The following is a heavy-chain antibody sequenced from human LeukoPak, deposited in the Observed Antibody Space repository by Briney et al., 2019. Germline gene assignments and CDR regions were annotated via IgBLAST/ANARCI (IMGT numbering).Heavy chain of an antibody. CDR1: GGSITTNNYY. CDR2: IYYSGST. J-gene: IGHJ4*02. D-gene: IGHD3-22*01. V-gene: IGHV4-61*01. CDR3: ARGRNYYDSSGYYKGYYFDY. Sequence: SETLSLTCTVSGGSITTNNYYWSWIRQPPGKGLEWIGYIYYSGSTNYNPSLKSRVTISVDTSKNQFSLKLSSVTAADTAVYYCARGRNYYDSSGYYKGYYFDYWGQGTLVTVSS.